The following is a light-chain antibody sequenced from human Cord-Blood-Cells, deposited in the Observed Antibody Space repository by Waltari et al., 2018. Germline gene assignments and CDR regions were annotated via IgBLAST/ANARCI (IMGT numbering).Light chain of an antibody. CDR2: EVS. CDR3: CSYAGSSTYV. V-gene: IGLV2-23*02. CDR1: SSDVGSYNL. J-gene: IGLJ1*01. Sequence: QSALTQPASVSGSPGKSITISCTGTSSDVGSYNLVSLYQQHPGKAPKLMIYEVSKRPSGVSNRFSGSKSGNTASLTISGLQAEDEADYYCCSYAGSSTYVFGTGTKVTVL.